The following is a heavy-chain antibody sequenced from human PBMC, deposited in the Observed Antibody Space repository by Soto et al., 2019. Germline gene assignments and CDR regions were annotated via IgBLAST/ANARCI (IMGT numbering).Heavy chain of an antibody. Sequence: GGSLRLSCAASGFTFSSYGMHWVRQAPGKGLEWVAVISYDGSNKYCADSVKGRFTISRDNSKNTLYLQMNSLRAEDTAVYYCAKHSPSGSYLYFDYWGQGTLVTVSS. J-gene: IGHJ4*02. D-gene: IGHD1-26*01. CDR1: GFTFSSYG. CDR3: AKHSPSGSYLYFDY. V-gene: IGHV3-30*18. CDR2: ISYDGSNK.